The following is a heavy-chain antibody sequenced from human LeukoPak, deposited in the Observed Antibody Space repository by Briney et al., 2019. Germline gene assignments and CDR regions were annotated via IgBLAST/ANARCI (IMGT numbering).Heavy chain of an antibody. CDR3: ARDQTQIWFGEGLWYFDY. Sequence: ASVKVSCKASGYTFTSYDINWVRQATGQGLEWMGWISPYNGNTKYAQKVQGRVTMTTDTSTSTAYMELRSLRSDDTAVYYCARDQTQIWFGEGLWYFDYWGQGTLVTVSS. CDR2: ISPYNGNT. CDR1: GYTFTSYD. J-gene: IGHJ4*02. V-gene: IGHV1-18*01. D-gene: IGHD3-10*01.